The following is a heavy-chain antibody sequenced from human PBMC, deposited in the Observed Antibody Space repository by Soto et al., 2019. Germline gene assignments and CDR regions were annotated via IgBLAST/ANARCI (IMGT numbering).Heavy chain of an antibody. CDR3: ARDRASAAIDSYYYYGMDV. V-gene: IGHV1-3*01. D-gene: IGHD2-2*01. J-gene: IGHJ6*02. CDR1: GFTFTSSA. CDR2: INAGNGNT. Sequence: ASVKVSCKASGFTFTSSAMHWVRQAPGQRLEWMGWINAGNGNTKYSQKFQGRVTITRDTSASTAYMELSSLRSEDTAVYYCARDRASAAIDSYYYYGMDVWGQGTTVTVSS.